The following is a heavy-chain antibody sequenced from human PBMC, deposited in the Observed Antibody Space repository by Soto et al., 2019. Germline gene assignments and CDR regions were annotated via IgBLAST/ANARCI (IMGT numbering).Heavy chain of an antibody. D-gene: IGHD6-13*01. CDR3: ARAEASGIHYFDY. CDR2: IYYSGST. V-gene: IGHV4-59*02. Sequence: SVTRALTCPVTGSSGTSYYWYWLWLPPGKGLEWMGYIYYSGSTNYNPSLKSRVTISVDTSKNQISLRLKSVTAADTAVYYCARAEASGIHYFDYWGQGSLVNVSA. J-gene: IGHJ4*02. CDR1: GSSGTSYY.